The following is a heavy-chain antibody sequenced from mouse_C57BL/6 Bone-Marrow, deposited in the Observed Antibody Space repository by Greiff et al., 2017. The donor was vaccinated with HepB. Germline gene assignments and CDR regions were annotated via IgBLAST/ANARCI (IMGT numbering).Heavy chain of an antibody. CDR2: INYDGSST. V-gene: IGHV5-16*01. J-gene: IGHJ3*01. CDR1: GFTFSDYY. D-gene: IGHD1-1*01. Sequence: EVQLVESEGGLVQPGSSMKLSCTASGFTFSDYYMAWVRQVPEKGLDWVANINYDGSSTYYLDSLKSRFIISRDNAKNILYLQMSSLKSEDTATYYCARDHGSSPFAYWGQGTLVTVSA. CDR3: ARDHGSSPFAY.